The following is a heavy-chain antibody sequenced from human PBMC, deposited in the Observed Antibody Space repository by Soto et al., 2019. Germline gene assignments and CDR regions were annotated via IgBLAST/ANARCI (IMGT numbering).Heavy chain of an antibody. Sequence: PSETLSLTCAVSGRSMISYYWSWIRQPAGKGLEWIGRIYTGGNTNYNPSLKSRVTMSVDTSKSQFSLSLTSVTAADTAVYYCAREGDDRHFFFDSWGQGTLVTVSS. CDR3: AREGDDRHFFFDS. J-gene: IGHJ4*02. V-gene: IGHV4-4*07. CDR1: GRSMISYY. D-gene: IGHD3-3*02. CDR2: IYTGGNT.